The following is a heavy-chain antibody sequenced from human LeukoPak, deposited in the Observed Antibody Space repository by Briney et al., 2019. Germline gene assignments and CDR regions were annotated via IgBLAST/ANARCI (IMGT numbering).Heavy chain of an antibody. CDR2: ISYDGSNK. D-gene: IGHD2-2*01. CDR3: AKGHSVVPAGLDY. V-gene: IGHV3-30-3*01. CDR1: AFTFSDYA. J-gene: IGHJ4*02. Sequence: PGKSLRLSCAASAFTFSDYAMHWVRQAPGKGLEWVAIISYDGSNKYYADSVKGRFTISRDNSKNTLYVQLNSLRAEDTAVYYCAKGHSVVPAGLDYWGQGTLVTVSS.